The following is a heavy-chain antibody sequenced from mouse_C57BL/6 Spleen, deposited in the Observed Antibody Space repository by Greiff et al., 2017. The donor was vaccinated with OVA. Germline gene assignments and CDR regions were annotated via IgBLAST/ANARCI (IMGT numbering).Heavy chain of an antibody. J-gene: IGHJ2*01. CDR1: GYSFTGYY. CDR2: INPSTGGT. Sequence: VQLKQSGPELVKPGASVKISCKASGYSFTGYYMNWVKQSPEKSLEWIGEINPSTGGTTYNQKFKAKATLTVDKSSSTAYMQLSSLTSEDSAVYFCARRDDYGSFDYWGQGTTLTVSS. V-gene: IGHV1-42*01. D-gene: IGHD1-1*01. CDR3: ARRDDYGSFDY.